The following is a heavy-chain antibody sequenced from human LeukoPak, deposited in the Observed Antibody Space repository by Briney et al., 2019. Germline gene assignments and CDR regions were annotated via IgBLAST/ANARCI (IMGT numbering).Heavy chain of an antibody. Sequence: ASVKVSCKVSGYTLTELSMHWVRPAPGNGLEWMGGFDPEDGETIYAQKCQGRVTMTEDTSTDTAYMELSSLRSEDTAVYYCATVQYSSSWHWFDPWGQGTLVTVSS. CDR3: ATVQYSSSWHWFDP. CDR2: FDPEDGET. D-gene: IGHD6-13*01. V-gene: IGHV1-24*01. CDR1: GYTLTELS. J-gene: IGHJ5*02.